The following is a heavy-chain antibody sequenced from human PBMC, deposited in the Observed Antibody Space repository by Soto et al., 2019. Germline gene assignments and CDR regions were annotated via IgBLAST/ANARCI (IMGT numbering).Heavy chain of an antibody. Sequence: PSETLSLTCTVSGGSISSSSYYWGWIRQPPGKGLEWIGSIYYSGSTYYNPSPKSRVTISVDTSKNQFSLKLSSVTAADTAVYYCARGAEIVGPSYYYYGMDVWGQGTTVTVSS. CDR1: GGSISSSSYY. J-gene: IGHJ6*02. CDR2: IYYSGST. D-gene: IGHD3-22*01. CDR3: ARGAEIVGPSYYYYGMDV. V-gene: IGHV4-39*01.